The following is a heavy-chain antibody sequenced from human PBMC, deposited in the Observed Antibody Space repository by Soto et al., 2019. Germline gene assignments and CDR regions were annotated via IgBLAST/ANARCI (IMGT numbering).Heavy chain of an antibody. Sequence: GGSLRLSCAASGFTFSSYSISWVRQAPGKGLEWVSAISGSGANTYYADSVKGRFTISRDNSKNTLYLQMNRLIAEDSAMYYCVRERRGYSYADCSGQGTLVTLCS. CDR1: GFTFSSYS. CDR2: ISGSGANT. CDR3: VRERRGYSYADC. J-gene: IGHJ4*02. D-gene: IGHD5-18*01. V-gene: IGHV3-23*01.